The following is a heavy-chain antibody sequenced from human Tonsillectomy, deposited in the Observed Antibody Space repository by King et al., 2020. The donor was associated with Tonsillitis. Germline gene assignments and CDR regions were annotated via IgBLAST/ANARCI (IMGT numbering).Heavy chain of an antibody. CDR3: ARELDLENPYGAFDP. Sequence: VQLVESGGGLVQPGGSLRLSCAASGFSFSSDWMSWVRQAPGKGLEWVANRKKEGREKYYVDSVKGRLTISRDNAKNSVSLQMNSLRVEDTAVYYCARELDLENPYGAFDPWGQGTLVTVSS. CDR1: GFSFSSDW. CDR2: RKKEGREK. V-gene: IGHV3-7*01. D-gene: IGHD4/OR15-4a*01. J-gene: IGHJ5*02.